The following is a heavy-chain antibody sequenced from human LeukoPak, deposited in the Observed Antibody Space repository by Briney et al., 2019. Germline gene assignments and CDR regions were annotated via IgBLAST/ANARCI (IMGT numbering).Heavy chain of an antibody. D-gene: IGHD6-19*01. Sequence: SETLSLTCAVYGGSFSGYYWSWIRQPPGKGLEWIGELNHSGSTNYNPSLKSRVTISVDTSKNQFSLKLSSVTAADTAMYYCARAAEYSSGWYLFDYWGQGILVTVSA. V-gene: IGHV4-34*01. CDR1: GGSFSGYY. CDR3: ARAAEYSSGWYLFDY. CDR2: LNHSGST. J-gene: IGHJ4*02.